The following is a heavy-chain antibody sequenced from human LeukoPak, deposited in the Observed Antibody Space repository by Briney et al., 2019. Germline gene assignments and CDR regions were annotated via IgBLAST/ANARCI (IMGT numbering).Heavy chain of an antibody. CDR1: GFTFSTYG. J-gene: IGHJ4*02. CDR3: ATSRGSWPDYFDY. D-gene: IGHD6-13*01. Sequence: GGSLRLSCVASGFTFSTYGMSWVRQAPGKGLEWVSAISGSGGSTYYADSVKGRFTISRDNAKNSLYLQMNSLRAEDTAVYYCATSRGSWPDYFDYWGQGTLVTVSS. V-gene: IGHV3-23*01. CDR2: ISGSGGST.